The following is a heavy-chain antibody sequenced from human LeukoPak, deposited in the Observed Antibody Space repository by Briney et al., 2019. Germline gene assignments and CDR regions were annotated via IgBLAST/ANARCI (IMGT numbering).Heavy chain of an antibody. D-gene: IGHD3-10*01. Sequence: SETLSLTCTVSGVYISSSSYYWGCLRQPPGKGLEWIGSIYYSGSTYYNPSLKSRLTISVDTSKNQFSLKLSSVTAADPAVYYCATGSYYNVGFDYWGQGTLVTVSS. CDR1: GVYISSSSYY. CDR2: IYYSGST. V-gene: IGHV4-39*01. J-gene: IGHJ4*02. CDR3: ATGSYYNVGFDY.